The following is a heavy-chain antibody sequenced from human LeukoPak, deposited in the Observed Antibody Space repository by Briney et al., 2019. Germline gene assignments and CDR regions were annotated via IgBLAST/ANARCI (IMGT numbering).Heavy chain of an antibody. Sequence: LGESLKISCKGSGYSFTSYWIGWVRQMPGKGLEWMGIIYPGDSDTRYSPSFQGQVTISADKSISTAYLQWSSLKASDTAMYYCARLRKVTYRGIAAADNNWFDPWGQGTLVTVSS. CDR3: ARLRKVTYRGIAAADNNWFDP. D-gene: IGHD6-13*01. CDR2: IYPGDSDT. V-gene: IGHV5-51*01. J-gene: IGHJ5*02. CDR1: GYSFTSYW.